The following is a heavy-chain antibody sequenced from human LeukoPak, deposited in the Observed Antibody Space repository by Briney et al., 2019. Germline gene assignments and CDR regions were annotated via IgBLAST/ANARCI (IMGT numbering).Heavy chain of an antibody. CDR2: ISGSGGTT. Sequence: GGSLRLSCAASGFTFSSYAMSWVRQAPGKGLEWVSAISGSGGTTYYADSVKGRFTISRDNSKNTLYLQMNSLRAEDTALYYCARRSGDYIFDPWGQGTLVTVSS. D-gene: IGHD4-17*01. V-gene: IGHV3-23*01. CDR1: GFTFSSYA. J-gene: IGHJ5*02. CDR3: ARRSGDYIFDP.